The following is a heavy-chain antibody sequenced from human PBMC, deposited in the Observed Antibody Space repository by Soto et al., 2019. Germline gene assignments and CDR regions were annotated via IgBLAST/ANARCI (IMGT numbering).Heavy chain of an antibody. CDR3: ARGGGVGVAGSAAFDM. J-gene: IGHJ3*02. D-gene: IGHD3-3*01. Sequence: QLHLVQSGAVVKKPGASVTVSCSASGYPVTAYYMHWVRQAPGRGLEWMGGINPATGAAKYTQAFPGRVTMTRDTYTRTVFMELSGLTPGDTAVFYWARGGGVGVAGSAAFDMWGQGTLVTVSS. CDR1: GYPVTAYY. V-gene: IGHV1-2*02. CDR2: INPATGAA.